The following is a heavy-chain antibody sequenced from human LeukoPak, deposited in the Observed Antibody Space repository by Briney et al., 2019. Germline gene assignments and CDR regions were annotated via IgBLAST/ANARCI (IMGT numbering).Heavy chain of an antibody. CDR2: ISSSSSYI. D-gene: IGHD6-19*01. V-gene: IGHV3-21*01. CDR1: GFTFSSYS. J-gene: IGHJ5*02. CDR3: AKAVAGTHWFDP. Sequence: PGGSLRLSCAASGFTFSSYSMNWVRQAPGKGLEWVSSISSSSSYIYYADSVKGRFTISRDNAKNSLDLQMNSLRAEDAAVYYCAKAVAGTHWFDPWGQGTLVIVSS.